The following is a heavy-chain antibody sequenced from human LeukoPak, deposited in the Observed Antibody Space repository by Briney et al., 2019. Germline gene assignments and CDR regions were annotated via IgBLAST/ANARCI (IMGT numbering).Heavy chain of an antibody. Sequence: PSETLSLTCAVYGGSFSGYYWSWIRQPAGKGLEWIGRIYTSGSTNYNPSLKSRVTMSVDTSKNQFSLKLSSVTAADTAVYYCARGPTSRGVAFDCWGQGTLVTVSS. J-gene: IGHJ4*02. CDR1: GGSFSGYY. CDR3: ARGPTSRGVAFDC. CDR2: IYTSGST. V-gene: IGHV4-59*10. D-gene: IGHD2-15*01.